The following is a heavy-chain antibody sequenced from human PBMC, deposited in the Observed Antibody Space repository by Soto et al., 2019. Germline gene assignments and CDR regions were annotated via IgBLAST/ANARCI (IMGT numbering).Heavy chain of an antibody. CDR3: ARAHYGDYGYGMDV. CDR1: GGSISSGGYS. D-gene: IGHD4-17*01. CDR2: IYHSGTT. V-gene: IGHV4-30-2*01. J-gene: IGHJ6*02. Sequence: QLQLQESGSGLVKPSQTLSLTCAVSGGSISSGGYSWSWIRQPPGKGLEWIGYIYHSGTTYYNPSLKSRVTISVDRSKNQFSLKLSSATAADTAVYYCARAHYGDYGYGMDVWGQGTTVTVSS.